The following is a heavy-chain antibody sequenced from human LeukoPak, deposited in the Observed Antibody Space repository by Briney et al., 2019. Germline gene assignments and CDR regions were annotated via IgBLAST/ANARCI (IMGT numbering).Heavy chain of an antibody. D-gene: IGHD6-13*01. V-gene: IGHV3-74*01. CDR1: GFTFSSYW. Sequence: PGGSLRLCRAASGFTFSSYWMHWVRQAPGKGLVWVSRINNDGSSTSYADSVKGRFTISRDNAKNTLYLQMNSLRAEDTAVYYCARPTKEGSSWYWWFDPWGQGTLVTVSS. CDR3: ARPTKEGSSWYWWFDP. J-gene: IGHJ5*02. CDR2: INNDGSST.